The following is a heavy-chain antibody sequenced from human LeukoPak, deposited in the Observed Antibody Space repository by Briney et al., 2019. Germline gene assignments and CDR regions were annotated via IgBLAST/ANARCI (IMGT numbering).Heavy chain of an antibody. Sequence: SQTLSLTCTVSGGSISSGDYYWSWIRQPPGKGLEWIGYIYHSGGTYYNPSLKSRVTISVDTSKNQFSLKLSSVTAADTAVYYCAREPPGNDFWSGTFDYWGQGTLVTVSS. CDR3: AREPPGNDFWSGTFDY. D-gene: IGHD3-3*01. CDR2: IYHSGGT. V-gene: IGHV4-30-2*01. J-gene: IGHJ4*02. CDR1: GGSISSGDYY.